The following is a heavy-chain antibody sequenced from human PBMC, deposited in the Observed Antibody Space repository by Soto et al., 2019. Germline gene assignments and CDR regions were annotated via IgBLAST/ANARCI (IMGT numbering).Heavy chain of an antibody. Sequence: GGSLRLSCAASGFTFSSYAMSWVRQAPGKGREWVSAISGSGGSTYYADSVKGRFTISRDNSKNTLYLQMNSLRAEDTAVYYCAHEPSIAVAYFDYWGQGTLVTVSS. CDR3: AHEPSIAVAYFDY. CDR1: GFTFSSYA. CDR2: ISGSGGST. V-gene: IGHV3-23*01. J-gene: IGHJ4*02. D-gene: IGHD6-19*01.